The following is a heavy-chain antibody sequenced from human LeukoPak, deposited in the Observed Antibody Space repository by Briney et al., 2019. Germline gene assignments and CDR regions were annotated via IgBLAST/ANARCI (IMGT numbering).Heavy chain of an antibody. CDR1: GFTFSNYW. J-gene: IGHJ4*02. D-gene: IGHD3-22*01. CDR3: ARDPLDSSGYYFDY. Sequence: GESLKISCAASGFTFSNYWMNWVRQAPGKGLEWVANIKQDGGEKSYLDSVKGRFTISRDNAKNSLHLQMNSLRAEDTAVYYCARDPLDSSGYYFDYWGQGTLVTVSS. CDR2: IKQDGGEK. V-gene: IGHV3-7*01.